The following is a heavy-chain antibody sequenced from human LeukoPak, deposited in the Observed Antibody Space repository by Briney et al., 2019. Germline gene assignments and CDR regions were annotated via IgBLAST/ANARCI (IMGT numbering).Heavy chain of an antibody. Sequence: GGSLRLSCAASGFTFSSYGMHWVRQAPGKGLEWVAFIRYDGSNKYYADSVKGRFTISRGNSKNTLYLQMNSLRAEDTAVYYCAKDRVWGPAAFDYWGQGTLVTVSS. CDR1: GFTFSSYG. V-gene: IGHV3-30*02. D-gene: IGHD2-2*01. CDR3: AKDRVWGPAAFDY. J-gene: IGHJ4*02. CDR2: IRYDGSNK.